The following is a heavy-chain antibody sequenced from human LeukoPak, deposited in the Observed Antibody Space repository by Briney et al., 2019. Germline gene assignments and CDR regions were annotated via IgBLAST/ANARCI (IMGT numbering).Heavy chain of an antibody. Sequence: ASVKVSCKASGYTFTSYYMHWVRQAPGQGLEWMGIINPSGGSTSYAQKFQGRVTMTRDTSTSTVYMELSSLRSEDTAVYYCARGRRITIFGVVTSPEWFDPWGQGTLVTVSS. J-gene: IGHJ5*02. V-gene: IGHV1-46*01. CDR3: ARGRRITIFGVVTSPEWFDP. CDR1: GYTFTSYY. CDR2: INPSGGST. D-gene: IGHD3-3*01.